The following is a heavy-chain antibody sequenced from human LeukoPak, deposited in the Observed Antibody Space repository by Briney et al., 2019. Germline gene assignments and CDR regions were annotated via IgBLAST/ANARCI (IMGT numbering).Heavy chain of an antibody. D-gene: IGHD5-18*01. CDR1: EFTFRSYP. CDR3: RRDGSYAYGEDAFDI. J-gene: IGHJ3*02. CDR2: ISSSSSTI. Sequence: PGGSLRLSCVASEFTFRSYPMNWVRQAPGKGLEWVSYISSSSSTIYYADSVKGRFTISRDNAKNSLYLQMNSLRADDTAVYYCRRDGSYAYGEDAFDIWGQGTMVTVSS. V-gene: IGHV3-48*01.